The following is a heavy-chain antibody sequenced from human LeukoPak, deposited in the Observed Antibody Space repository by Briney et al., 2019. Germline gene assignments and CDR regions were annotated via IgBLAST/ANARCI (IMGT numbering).Heavy chain of an antibody. CDR1: GYTFTGYY. D-gene: IGHD1-20*01. CDR2: INLNSGGT. J-gene: IGHJ4*02. V-gene: IGHV1-2*02. Sequence: ASVKVSCKASGYTFTGYYMHWVRQAPGQGLEWMGWINLNSGGTNYAQKFQGRVTMTRDTSISTAYMELSRLRSDDTAVYYCAREVVGGFITGMKGYFDYWGQGTLVTVSS. CDR3: AREVVGGFITGMKGYFDY.